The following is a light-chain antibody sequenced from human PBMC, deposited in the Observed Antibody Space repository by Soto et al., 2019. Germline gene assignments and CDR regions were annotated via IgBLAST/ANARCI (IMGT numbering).Light chain of an antibody. Sequence: EIVLTQSPGTLSLSPGEGATLSCRASQSAGSNSLAWYQQKPGQAPRLLIYAASIRATGIPDRFSGSGSGTDFTLTISRLEPEDFAVYSCQLYGTSPGFTFGPGTKVDIK. V-gene: IGKV3-20*01. CDR1: QSAGSNS. CDR2: AAS. J-gene: IGKJ3*01. CDR3: QLYGTSPGFT.